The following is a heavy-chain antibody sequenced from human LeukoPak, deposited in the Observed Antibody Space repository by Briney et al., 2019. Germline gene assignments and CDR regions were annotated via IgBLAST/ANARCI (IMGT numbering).Heavy chain of an antibody. CDR3: AKGPRQQLVTRFDN. J-gene: IGHJ4*02. D-gene: IGHD6-13*01. Sequence: PGGSLRLSCAASGFTFSSYSMSWVRQAPGKGLEWVSDISDSGGSTYYADSVKGRFTVSRDNSKNTVYLQMSSLRADDTALYYCAKGPRQQLVTRFDNWGQGTLVTVSS. CDR2: ISDSGGST. V-gene: IGHV3-23*01. CDR1: GFTFSSYS.